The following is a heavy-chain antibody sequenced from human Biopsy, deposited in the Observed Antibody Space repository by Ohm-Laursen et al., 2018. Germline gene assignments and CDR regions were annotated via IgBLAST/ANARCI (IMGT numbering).Heavy chain of an antibody. J-gene: IGHJ4*02. CDR3: AIDGNDFLTDYLKIDQ. CDR1: GYTFTGHY. V-gene: IGHV1-2*02. Sequence: SVKVSCKVSGYTFTGHYLHWVRQAPGQGFEWMGWINPKSGGTHYLEKFRGRVTMTRDTSISTAYMEVSSLRSDDTAVYYCAIDGNDFLTDYLKIDQWGQGTLVTVSS. D-gene: IGHD3-9*01. CDR2: INPKSGGT.